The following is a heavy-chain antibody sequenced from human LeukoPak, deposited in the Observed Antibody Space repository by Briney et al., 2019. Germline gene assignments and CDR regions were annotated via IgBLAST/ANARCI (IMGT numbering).Heavy chain of an antibody. CDR1: GYTFTRYY. V-gene: IGHV1-46*01. J-gene: IGHJ5*02. CDR3: ARDLLDYDSSDSYYTNWFDP. CDR2: INPSGGRT. D-gene: IGHD3-10*01. Sequence: GASVKVSCKASGYTFTRYYMNWVRQAPGQGLEWMGTINPSGGRTSYAQRFQGRVTMTRDTSTSTVYMELSSLRSEDTAVYYCARDLLDYDSSDSYYTNWFDPWGQGTLVTVSS.